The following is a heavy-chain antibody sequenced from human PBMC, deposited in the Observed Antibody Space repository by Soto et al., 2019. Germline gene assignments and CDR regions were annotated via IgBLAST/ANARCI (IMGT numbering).Heavy chain of an antibody. J-gene: IGHJ6*02. CDR1: GGSIRSGGYF. D-gene: IGHD1-20*01. V-gene: IGHV4-31*03. Sequence: QVQLQESGPGLVKPSQTLSLTCIVSGGSIRSGGYFWSWIRQHPGKGLEWIGNIYYNSGSTYYTPFLKIRISISVDASKYLFALDVRSFAAPDTAAYFFQKAKTLPYNSYSGKGSYGVDDGGQGTTVIVS. CDR3: QKAKTLPYNSYSGKGSYGVDD. CDR2: IYYNSGST.